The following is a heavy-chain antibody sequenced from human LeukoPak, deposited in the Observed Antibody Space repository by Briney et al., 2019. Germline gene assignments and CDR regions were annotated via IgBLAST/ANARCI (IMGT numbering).Heavy chain of an antibody. CDR3: ARDHPNRYYDSSDRFDP. CDR2: INPNSGGT. CDR1: GYTFTGYY. J-gene: IGHJ5*02. V-gene: IGHV1-2*06. Sequence: ASVKVSCKASGYTFTGYYMHWVRQAPGQGLEWMGRINPNSGGTNYAQKLQGRVTMTTDTSTSTAYMELRSLRSDDTAVYYCARDHPNRYYDSSDRFDPWGQGTLVTVSS. D-gene: IGHD3-22*01.